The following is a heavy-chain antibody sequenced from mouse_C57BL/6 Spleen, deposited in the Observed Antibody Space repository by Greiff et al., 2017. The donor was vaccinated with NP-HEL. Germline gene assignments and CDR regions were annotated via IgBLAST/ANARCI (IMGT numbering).Heavy chain of an antibody. V-gene: IGHV5-9*01. CDR2: ISGGGGNT. CDR1: GFTFSSYT. J-gene: IGHJ1*03. CDR3: ARLYGSSYWYFGV. Sequence: EVHLVESGGGLVKPGGSLKLSCAASGFTFSSYTMSWVRQTPEKRLEWVATISGGGGNTYYPDSVKGRFTISRDHAKNTLYLQMSSLRSEDTALYDCARLYGSSYWYFGVWGTGTTVTVSS. D-gene: IGHD1-1*01.